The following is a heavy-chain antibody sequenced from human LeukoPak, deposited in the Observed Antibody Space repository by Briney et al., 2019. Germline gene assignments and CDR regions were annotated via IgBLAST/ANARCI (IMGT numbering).Heavy chain of an antibody. CDR3: AKCPLRARMHAFDI. Sequence: GSLRLSCAASGFTFSDYYMSWIRQAPGKGLEWVSAISGSGGSTYYADSVKGRFTISRDNSKNTLYLQMNSLRAEDTAVYYCAKCPLRARMHAFDIWGQGTMVTVSS. CDR1: GFTFSDYY. D-gene: IGHD6-6*01. J-gene: IGHJ3*02. CDR2: ISGSGGST. V-gene: IGHV3-23*01.